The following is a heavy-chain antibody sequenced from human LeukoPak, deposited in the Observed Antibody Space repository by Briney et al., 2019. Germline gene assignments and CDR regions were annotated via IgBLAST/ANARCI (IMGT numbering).Heavy chain of an antibody. CDR3: ARARNSISDAFDI. J-gene: IGHJ3*02. Sequence: SETLSLTCTVSGGSISSYYWSCIRQPPGKGLEWIRYIYYTGSTNYNPSLKSRVTISLDTSKNQFSLKLSSVTAADTAVYYCARARNSISDAFDIWGQGAMVTVSS. CDR1: GGSISSYY. V-gene: IGHV4-59*01. CDR2: IYYTGST. D-gene: IGHD3-3*02.